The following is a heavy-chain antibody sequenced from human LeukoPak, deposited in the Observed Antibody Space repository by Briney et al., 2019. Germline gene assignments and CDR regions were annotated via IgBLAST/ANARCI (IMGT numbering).Heavy chain of an antibody. CDR3: ARGAWATRLGS. CDR2: IYESGTT. D-gene: IGHD2-15*01. Sequence: SETLSLTCAVYGESLNSYYWSWVRQPPGEGLEWIGEIYESGTTEYNPSLKSRVTISMVPSKQQFSLSLSSVTAAGTAVYYCARGAWATRLGSWGRGTPVSVSS. J-gene: IGHJ4*02. CDR1: GESLNSYY. V-gene: IGHV4-34*01.